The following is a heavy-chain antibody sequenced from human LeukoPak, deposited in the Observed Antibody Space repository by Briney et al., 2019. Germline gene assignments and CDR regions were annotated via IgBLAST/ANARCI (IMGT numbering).Heavy chain of an antibody. D-gene: IGHD3-22*01. CDR2: IYHSGST. CDR1: GGSISSGGYS. CDR3: ASENYYDSSGYLI. J-gene: IGHJ4*02. Sequence: PSETLSLTCAVSGGSISSGGYSWSWIRQPPGKGLEWIGYIYHSGSTYYNPSLKSRVTISVDRSKNQFSLKLSSVTAADTAVYYCASENYYDSSGYLIWGQGTLVTVSS. V-gene: IGHV4-30-2*01.